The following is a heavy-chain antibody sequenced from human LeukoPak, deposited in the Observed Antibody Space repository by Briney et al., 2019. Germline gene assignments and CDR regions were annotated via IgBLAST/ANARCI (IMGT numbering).Heavy chain of an antibody. CDR3: ARGIVIAANWFDP. Sequence: GGSLRLSCAASGFTFSTYWMTWVRQAPGKGLEWVANIKQDGSEKYYVDSVKGRFTISRDDAKNSLFLQMNRLRAEDTAVYYCARGIVIAANWFDPWGQGTLVTVSS. CDR1: GFTFSTYW. V-gene: IGHV3-7*05. D-gene: IGHD3-16*02. J-gene: IGHJ5*02. CDR2: IKQDGSEK.